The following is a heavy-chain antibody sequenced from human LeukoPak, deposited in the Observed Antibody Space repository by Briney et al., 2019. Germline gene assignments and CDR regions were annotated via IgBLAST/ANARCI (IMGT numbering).Heavy chain of an antibody. J-gene: IGHJ6*02. Sequence: ASVKVSCKASGYTFTGYYMHWVRQAPGQGLEWMGWINPNSGGTNYAQKFQDRVTMTRDTSISTAYMELSRLKSDDTAVYYCTRSGGVAAVNSYGMDVWGQGTTVTVSS. CDR3: TRSGGVAAVNSYGMDV. V-gene: IGHV1-2*02. D-gene: IGHD2-15*01. CDR2: INPNSGGT. CDR1: GYTFTGYY.